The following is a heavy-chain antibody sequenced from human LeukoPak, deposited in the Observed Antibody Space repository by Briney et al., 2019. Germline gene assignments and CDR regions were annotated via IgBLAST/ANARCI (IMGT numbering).Heavy chain of an antibody. CDR1: GFTFDDYA. Sequence: GGSLRLSCAASGFTFDDYAMHWVRQAPGKGLEWVSLISWDGGSTYYADSVKGRFTISRDNSRHTLYLQMNSLGAEDTVLYYCAKDKEYSGFGPILSGYYYGMDVWGKGTTVTVSS. CDR3: AKDKEYSGFGPILSGYYYGMDV. V-gene: IGHV3-43D*04. J-gene: IGHJ6*04. D-gene: IGHD5-12*01. CDR2: ISWDGGST.